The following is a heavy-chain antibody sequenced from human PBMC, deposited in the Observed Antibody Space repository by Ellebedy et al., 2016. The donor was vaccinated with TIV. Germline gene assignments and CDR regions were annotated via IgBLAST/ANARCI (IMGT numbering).Heavy chain of an antibody. CDR2: INPSGGSA. D-gene: IGHD1-1*01. CDR1: GYTFTSYS. V-gene: IGHV1-46*04. Sequence: ASVKVSCKASGYTFTSYSMRWVRQAPGQGLEWMGIINPSGGSASYAQKLQGRVTMTRDTSTRTVYMELTSLRSEDTAVYYCARVRRMNWFDPWGQGTLVTVSS. CDR3: ARVRRMNWFDP. J-gene: IGHJ5*02.